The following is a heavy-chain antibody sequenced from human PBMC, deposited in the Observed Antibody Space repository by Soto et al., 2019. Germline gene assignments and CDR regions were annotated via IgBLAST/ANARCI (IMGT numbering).Heavy chain of an antibody. D-gene: IGHD2-15*01. CDR3: GSSGRGQQGDFDY. CDR1: GFTFSDYY. Sequence: GGSLRLSCAASGFTFSDYYMSWIHQAPGKGLEWVSYISSSGSTIYYADSVKGRFTISRDNAKNSLYLQMNSLRAEDTAVYYCGSSGRGQQGDFDYWGQGTLVTVSS. V-gene: IGHV3-11*01. J-gene: IGHJ4*02. CDR2: ISSSGSTI.